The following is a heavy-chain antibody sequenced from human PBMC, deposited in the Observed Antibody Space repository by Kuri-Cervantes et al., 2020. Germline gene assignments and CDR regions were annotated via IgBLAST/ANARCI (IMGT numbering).Heavy chain of an antibody. CDR1: GFAVSTSS. CDR2: IHRDGII. D-gene: IGHD6-25*01. Sequence: GESLKISCAASGFAVSTSSVGWVRQAPGKGLEWVSFIHRDGIIRYADSVQGRFTISRDNSEDTLYLLMNSLRAEDTAVYFCVRDGGSATEAAAGNYYHGMDVWGQGTTVTVSS. CDR3: VRDGGSATEAAAGNYYHGMDV. J-gene: IGHJ6*02. V-gene: IGHV3-53*01.